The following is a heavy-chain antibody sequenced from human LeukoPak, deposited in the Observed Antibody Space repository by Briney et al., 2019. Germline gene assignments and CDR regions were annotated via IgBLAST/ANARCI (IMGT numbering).Heavy chain of an antibody. CDR2: ISSSSSII. D-gene: IGHD3-22*01. Sequence: PGGSLRLSCAASGFTFSDYYMSWIRQAPGKGLEWVSYISSSSSIIYYTDSVKGRFTISRDNAKNSLYLQMNSLRAEDTAMYFCAGDDSSGYFFDFWGQGTLVTVSS. V-gene: IGHV3-11*04. CDR3: AGDDSSGYFFDF. J-gene: IGHJ4*02. CDR1: GFTFSDYY.